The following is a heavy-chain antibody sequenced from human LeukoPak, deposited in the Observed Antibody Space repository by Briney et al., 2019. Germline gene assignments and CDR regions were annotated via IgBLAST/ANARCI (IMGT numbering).Heavy chain of an antibody. Sequence: SETLSLTCTVSGYSISSGYYWGWIRQPPGKGLEWIGSIYHSGRTYYNPSLKSRVTISVDTSKNQFSLKLSSVTAADTAVYYCARGVDYDFWSGYYQGIYFDYWGQGTLVTVSS. V-gene: IGHV4-38-2*02. CDR2: IYHSGRT. D-gene: IGHD3-3*01. CDR3: ARGVDYDFWSGYYQGIYFDY. J-gene: IGHJ4*02. CDR1: GYSISSGYY.